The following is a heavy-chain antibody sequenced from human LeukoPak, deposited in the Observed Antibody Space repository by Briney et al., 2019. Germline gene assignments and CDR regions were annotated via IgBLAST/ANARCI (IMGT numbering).Heavy chain of an antibody. D-gene: IGHD1-26*01. V-gene: IGHV3-49*03. CDR2: IRSKAYGGTT. CDR3: TRAFWTVGATWGRTRTNWFDP. CDR1: GFTFGDYA. J-gene: IGHJ5*02. Sequence: PGRSLRLSCTASGFTFGDYAMSWFRQAPGKGLEWVGFIRSKAYGGTTEYAASVKGRFTISRDDSKSIAYLQMNSLKTEDTAVYYCTRAFWTVGATWGRTRTNWFDPWGQGTLVTVYS.